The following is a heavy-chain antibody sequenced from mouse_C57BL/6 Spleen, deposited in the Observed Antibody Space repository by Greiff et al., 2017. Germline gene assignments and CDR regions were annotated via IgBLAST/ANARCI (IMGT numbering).Heavy chain of an antibody. CDR1: GFTFSSYG. J-gene: IGHJ3*01. D-gene: IGHD2-5*01. Sequence: EVKLQESGGDLVKPGGSLKLSCAASGFTFSSYGMSWVRQTPDKRLEWVATISSGGSYTYYPDSVKGRFTISRDNAKNTLYLQMSSLKSEDTAMYYCARPYYSNYGFAYWGQGTLVTVSA. V-gene: IGHV5-6*01. CDR3: ARPYYSNYGFAY. CDR2: ISSGGSYT.